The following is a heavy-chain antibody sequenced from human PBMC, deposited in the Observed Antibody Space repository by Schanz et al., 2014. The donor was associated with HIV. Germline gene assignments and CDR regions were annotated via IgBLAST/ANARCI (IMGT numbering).Heavy chain of an antibody. CDR2: ISYDGSNK. D-gene: IGHD3-16*01. CDR1: GFTFSSYG. V-gene: IGHV3-30*03. CDR3: ARGAEEDYYGPCFDS. Sequence: QVQLVESGGGVVQPGRSLRLSCAASGFTFSSYGMHWVRQAPGKGLEWVAVISYDGSNKCYADSVKGRFTISRDNSKNTLYLQMNSLRVEDTAEYFCARGAEEDYYGPCFDSWGQGTLVIVSS. J-gene: IGHJ4*02.